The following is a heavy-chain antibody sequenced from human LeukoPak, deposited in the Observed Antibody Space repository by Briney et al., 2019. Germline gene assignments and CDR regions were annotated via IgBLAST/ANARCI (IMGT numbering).Heavy chain of an antibody. Sequence: GGSLRLACAASVFTVSSNYMIWVRQAPEKGLEWVSVIYSGGSTYYADSVKGRFTISRDNSKNTLYLQMNSLRAEDTAVYYCARVMGRYCSSTSCYVDYWGQGTLVTVSS. J-gene: IGHJ4*02. V-gene: IGHV3-53*05. CDR3: ARVMGRYCSSTSCYVDY. D-gene: IGHD2-2*01. CDR1: VFTVSSNY. CDR2: IYSGGST.